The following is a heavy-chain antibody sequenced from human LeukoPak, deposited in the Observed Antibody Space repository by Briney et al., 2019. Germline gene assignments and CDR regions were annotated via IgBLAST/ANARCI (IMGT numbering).Heavy chain of an antibody. Sequence: GASVKVSCKASGGTFSSYAISWVRQAPGQGLEWMGWINPNSGGTNYAQKFQGRVTMTRDTSISTAYMELSRLRSDDTAVYYCARDRAVGAFDIWGQGTMVTVSS. V-gene: IGHV1-2*02. CDR1: GGTFSSYA. J-gene: IGHJ3*02. CDR3: ARDRAVGAFDI. D-gene: IGHD1-26*01. CDR2: INPNSGGT.